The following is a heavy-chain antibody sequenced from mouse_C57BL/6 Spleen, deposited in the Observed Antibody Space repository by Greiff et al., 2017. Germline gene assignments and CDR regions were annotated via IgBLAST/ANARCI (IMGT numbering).Heavy chain of an antibody. CDR2: ISYDGSN. V-gene: IGHV3-6*01. Sequence: ESGPGLVKPSQSLSLTCSVTGYSITSGYYWNWIRQFPGNKLEWMGYISYDGSNNYNPSLKNRISITRDTSKNQFFLKLNSVTTEDTATYYCARGGYDGPFFAYWGQGTLVTVSA. D-gene: IGHD2-3*01. CDR3: ARGGYDGPFFAY. CDR1: GYSITSGYY. J-gene: IGHJ3*01.